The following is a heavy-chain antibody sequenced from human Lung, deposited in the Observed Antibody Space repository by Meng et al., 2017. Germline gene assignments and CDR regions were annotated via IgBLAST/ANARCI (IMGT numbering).Heavy chain of an antibody. CDR2: IYHSGRT. D-gene: IGHD3-3*01. V-gene: IGHV4-4*02. CDR3: VRGGQGQAYYDFWSGPFDP. Sequence: QVQVPESGPGRVKPSGALSLTCAVFGGSISSRNWWSWVRQSPGKGLEWIGEIYHSGRTNYNPSLESRVTISLDKSQTHFSLKVKSVTAADTAVYYCVRGGQGQAYYDFWSGPFDPWGQGTLVTVSS. CDR1: GGSISSRNW. J-gene: IGHJ5*02.